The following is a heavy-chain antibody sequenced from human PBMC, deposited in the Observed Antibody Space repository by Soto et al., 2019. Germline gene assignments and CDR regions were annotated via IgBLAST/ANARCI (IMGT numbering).Heavy chain of an antibody. CDR2: INAGNGNT. J-gene: IGHJ6*02. V-gene: IGHV1-3*01. D-gene: IGHD2-2*01. CDR3: ARGVENIVVVLDVFGYYGMDV. CDR1: GYSFTSYA. Sequence: SVKVSCKASGYSFTSYAIYWVRQAPGQRLEWMGWINAGNGNTKYSQKLQGRVTFTGDTSASTAHMELSSLRSEDTAVYFCARGVENIVVVLDVFGYYGMDVWG.